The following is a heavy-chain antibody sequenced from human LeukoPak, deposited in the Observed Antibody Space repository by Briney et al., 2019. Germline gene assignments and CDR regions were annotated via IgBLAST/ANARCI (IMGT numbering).Heavy chain of an antibody. Sequence: ASVKVSCKAFGYTFTSNYMHWVRQAPGQGPEWMGVISPSGGSTTYAQKFQGRVTLTRDMSTSTDYLELSSLRSEDTAVYYCARVNHFDWLLPLDYWGQGTLVTVSS. CDR3: ARVNHFDWLLPLDY. J-gene: IGHJ4*02. CDR2: ISPSGGST. CDR1: GYTFTSNY. V-gene: IGHV1-46*01. D-gene: IGHD3-9*01.